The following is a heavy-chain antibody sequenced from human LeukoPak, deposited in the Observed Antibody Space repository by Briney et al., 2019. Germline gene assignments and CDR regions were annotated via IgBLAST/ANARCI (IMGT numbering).Heavy chain of an antibody. CDR3: ARDLRTYYYGSGSYPFDP. V-gene: IGHV1-46*01. D-gene: IGHD3-10*01. CDR1: GYTFTSYY. Sequence: ASVTVSCKASGYTFTSYYMHWVRQAPGQGLEWMGIINPSGGSTSYAQKFQGRVTMTRDTSTSTVYMELSNLRSEDTAVYYCARDLRTYYYGSGSYPFDPWGQGTLVTVSS. CDR2: INPSGGST. J-gene: IGHJ5*02.